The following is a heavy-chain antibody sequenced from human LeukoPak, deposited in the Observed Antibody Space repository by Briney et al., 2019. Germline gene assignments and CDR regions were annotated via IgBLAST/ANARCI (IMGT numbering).Heavy chain of an antibody. CDR2: ISYDGSNK. D-gene: IGHD6-19*01. J-gene: IGHJ4*02. V-gene: IGHV3-30*18. CDR3: AKDSPRYSSGWYYFDY. Sequence: SCKASGYTFTGYYMHWVRQAPGKGLEWVAVISYDGSNKYYADSVKGRFTISRDNSKNTLYLQMNSLRAEDTAVYYCAKDSPRYSSGWYYFDYWGQGTLVTVSS. CDR1: GYTFTGYY.